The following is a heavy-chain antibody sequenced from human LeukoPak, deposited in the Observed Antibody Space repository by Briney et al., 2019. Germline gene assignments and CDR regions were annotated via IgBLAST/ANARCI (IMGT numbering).Heavy chain of an antibody. Sequence: PGRSLRLSCAASGFTFSSYGMHWVRQAPGKGLEWVAVIWYGGINKFHADSVRGRFTISRDNSKNTVYLQMNSLRAEDTAVYYCTRERKSGIAAFDYWGQGTLVTVSS. CDR2: IWYGGINK. V-gene: IGHV3-33*01. D-gene: IGHD6-13*01. CDR3: TRERKSGIAAFDY. J-gene: IGHJ4*02. CDR1: GFTFSSYG.